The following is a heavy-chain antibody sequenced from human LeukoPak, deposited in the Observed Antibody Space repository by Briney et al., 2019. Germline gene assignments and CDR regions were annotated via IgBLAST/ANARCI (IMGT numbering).Heavy chain of an antibody. CDR3: ARDLTGTLFDY. V-gene: IGHV3-74*01. J-gene: IGHJ4*02. D-gene: IGHD2-8*02. CDR1: GFTFSIYW. Sequence: PGGSLRLSCAASGFTFSIYWMHWVRQVPGKGLVWVSRINSDGSDTNYADSVKGRFTISRDNAKSTVYLQMNSLGVEDTAVYFCARDLTGTLFDYWGQGTLVTVSS. CDR2: INSDGSDT.